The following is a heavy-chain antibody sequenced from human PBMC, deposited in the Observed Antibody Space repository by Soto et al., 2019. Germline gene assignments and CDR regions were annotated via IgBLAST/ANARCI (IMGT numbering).Heavy chain of an antibody. CDR1: GGSISSSSYY. Sequence: SETLSLTCPVSGGSISSSSYYWGWIRQPPGKGLEWIGSIYYSGSTYYNPSLKSRVTISVDTSKNQFSLKLSSVTAADTAVYYCARQGQQLDYWGQGTLVNVSS. CDR3: ARQGQQLDY. J-gene: IGHJ4*02. CDR2: IYYSGST. D-gene: IGHD6-13*01. V-gene: IGHV4-39*01.